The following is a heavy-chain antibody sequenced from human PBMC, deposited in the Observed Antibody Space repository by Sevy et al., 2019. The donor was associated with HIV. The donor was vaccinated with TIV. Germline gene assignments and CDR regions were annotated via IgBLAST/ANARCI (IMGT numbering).Heavy chain of an antibody. J-gene: IGHJ4*02. Sequence: SETLSLTCTVSGASISSSGYYWGWIRQPPGKGLEWIASINYSGITFYNPSLKSRVTISADTSKNQFSLSLSSATAADSSIYFCVGPKLTYTTGWHYLDSWGKGTVVPVSS. CDR1: GASISSSGYY. CDR2: INYSGIT. V-gene: IGHV4-39*01. D-gene: IGHD6-25*01. CDR3: VGPKLTYTTGWHYLDS.